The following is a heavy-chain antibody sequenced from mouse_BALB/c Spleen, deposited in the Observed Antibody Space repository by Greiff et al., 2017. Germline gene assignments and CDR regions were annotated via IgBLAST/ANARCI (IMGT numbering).Heavy chain of an antibody. V-gene: IGHV5-12-1*01. D-gene: IGHD1-2*01. CDR1: GFAFSSYD. J-gene: IGHJ3*01. CDR2: ISSGGGST. CDR3: ARRRTTATIAY. Sequence: EVQRVESGGGLVKPGGSLKLSCAASGFAFSSYDMSWVRQTPEKRLEWVAYISSGGGSTYYPDTVKGRFTISRDNAKNTLYLQMSSLKSEDTAMYYCARRRTTATIAYWGQGTLVTVSA.